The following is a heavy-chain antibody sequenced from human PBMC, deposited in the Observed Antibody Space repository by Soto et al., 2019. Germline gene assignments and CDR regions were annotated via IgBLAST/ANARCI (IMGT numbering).Heavy chain of an antibody. D-gene: IGHD7-27*01. V-gene: IGHV1-69*12. CDR1: VGTFSSYA. Sequence: QVQLVQSGAEVKKPGSSVKVSCKASVGTFSSYAISWVRQAPGQGLEWMGGIIPIFGTANYAQKFQGRVTITADESTSTAYMELSSLRSEDTAVYYCARVLTGDLPLYYYGMDVWGQGTTVTVSS. J-gene: IGHJ6*02. CDR2: IIPIFGTA. CDR3: ARVLTGDLPLYYYGMDV.